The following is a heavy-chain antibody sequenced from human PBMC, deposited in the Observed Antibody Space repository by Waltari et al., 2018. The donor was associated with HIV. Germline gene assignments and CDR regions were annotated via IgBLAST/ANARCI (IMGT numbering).Heavy chain of an antibody. CDR2: INSDGSST. CDR1: GFTFSSYW. D-gene: IGHD5-18*01. V-gene: IGHV3-74*01. CDR3: ARDQDSYGFNDAFDI. J-gene: IGHJ3*02. Sequence: EVQLVESGGGLVQPGGSLRLSCAASGFTFSSYWMHWVRQAPGKGLVWVSRINSDGSSTSYADSVKGRFTISRDNAKNTLYLQMNSLRAEDTAVYYCARDQDSYGFNDAFDIWGQGTMVTVSS.